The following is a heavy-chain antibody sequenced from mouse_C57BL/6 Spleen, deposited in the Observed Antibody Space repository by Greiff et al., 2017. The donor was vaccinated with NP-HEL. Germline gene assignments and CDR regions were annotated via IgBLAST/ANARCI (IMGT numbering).Heavy chain of an antibody. V-gene: IGHV10-1*01. CDR2: IRSKSNNYAT. Sequence: DVMLVESGGGLVQPKGSLKLSCAASGFSFNTYAMNWVRQAPGKGLEWVARIRSKSNNYATYYADSVKDRFTISRDDSESMLYLQMNNLKTEDTAMYYCVSGYGKKYAMDYWGQGTSVTVSS. D-gene: IGHD2-10*02. CDR3: VSGYGKKYAMDY. J-gene: IGHJ4*01. CDR1: GFSFNTYA.